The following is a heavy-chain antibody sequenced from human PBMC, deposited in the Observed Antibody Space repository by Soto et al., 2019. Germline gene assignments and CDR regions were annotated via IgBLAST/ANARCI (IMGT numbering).Heavy chain of an antibody. Sequence: ASVKVSCKASGYTFTSYGISWVRQAPGQGLEWMRWISAYNGNTNYAQKLQGRVTMTTDTSTSTAYMELRSLRSDDTAVYYCARDLGSGSYSRRSNWFDPWGQGTLVTVSS. CDR3: ARDLGSGSYSRRSNWFDP. CDR2: ISAYNGNT. CDR1: GYTFTSYG. D-gene: IGHD1-26*01. V-gene: IGHV1-18*04. J-gene: IGHJ5*02.